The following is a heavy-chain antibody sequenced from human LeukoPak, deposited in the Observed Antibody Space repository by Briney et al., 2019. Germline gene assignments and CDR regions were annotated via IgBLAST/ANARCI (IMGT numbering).Heavy chain of an antibody. CDR2: INWNGGST. CDR1: GFTFDDYG. D-gene: IGHD6-19*01. V-gene: IGHV3-20*04. J-gene: IGHJ4*02. Sequence: PGGSLRLSCAASGFTFDDYGMSWVRQAPGKGLEWVSGINWNGGSTGYADSVKGRFTISRDNAKNSLYLQMNSLRAEDTALYYCARGSSGWYLYYFDYWGQGTLVTVSS. CDR3: ARGSSGWYLYYFDY.